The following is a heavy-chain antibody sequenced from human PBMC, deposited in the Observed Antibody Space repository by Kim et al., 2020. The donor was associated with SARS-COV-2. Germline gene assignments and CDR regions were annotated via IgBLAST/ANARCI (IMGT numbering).Heavy chain of an antibody. CDR3: ARRDTLTGYYTP. D-gene: IGHD3-9*01. V-gene: IGHV4-59*13. CDR2: VYNSGSRGTT. J-gene: IGHJ5*02. CDR1: GGSITSDY. Sequence: SETLSLTCSVSGGSITSDYWSWSRQSPGKGLEWIGYVYNSGSRGTTNYHPSIKSRVTMSVDMSKNQFSLELTSVTPADTAVYYCARRDTLTGYYTPWGQGTLVTVSS.